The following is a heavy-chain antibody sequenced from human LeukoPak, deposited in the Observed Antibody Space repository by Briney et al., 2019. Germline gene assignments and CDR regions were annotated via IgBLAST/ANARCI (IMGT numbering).Heavy chain of an antibody. CDR3: AKVREIGIRYFDWLLSRKGSGH. D-gene: IGHD3-9*01. Sequence: GASLRLSCAASGFTFSSYAMSWVRQAPGKGLEWVAVISYDGSNKYYADSVKGRFTISRDNSKNTLYLQMNSLRAEDTAVYYCAKVREIGIRYFDWLLSRKGSGHWGQGTLVTVSS. J-gene: IGHJ1*01. CDR2: ISYDGSNK. CDR1: GFTFSSYA. V-gene: IGHV3-30*18.